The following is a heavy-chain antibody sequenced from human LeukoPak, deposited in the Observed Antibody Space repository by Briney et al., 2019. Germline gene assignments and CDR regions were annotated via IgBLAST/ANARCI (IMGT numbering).Heavy chain of an antibody. V-gene: IGHV3-48*02. CDR2: TSSSTTTI. D-gene: IGHD2-2*01. CDR1: GFTFSTYN. Sequence: GGSLRLSCTASGFTFSTYNMNWVRQAPGKGLEWVSYTSSSTTTISYADSVKGRFTISRDNSKNTLFLQMNTLRNDDTAVYYCARGSLGSSWSSDCCPLDYWGQGTLVTVSS. CDR3: ARGSLGSSWSSDCCPLDY. J-gene: IGHJ4*02.